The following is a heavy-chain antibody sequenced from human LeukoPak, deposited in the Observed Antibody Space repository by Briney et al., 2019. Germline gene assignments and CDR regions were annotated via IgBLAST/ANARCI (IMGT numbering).Heavy chain of an antibody. CDR2: INPNSGGT. CDR1: GYTFTSYG. V-gene: IGHV1-2*02. J-gene: IGHJ4*02. CDR3: ARDDVVVVAFD. Sequence: PGASVKVSCKASGYTFTSYGISWVRQAPGQGLEWMGWINPNSGGTNYAQKFQGRVTMTRDTSISTAYMELSRLRSDDTAVYYCARDDVVVVAFDWGQGTLVTVSS. D-gene: IGHD2-15*01.